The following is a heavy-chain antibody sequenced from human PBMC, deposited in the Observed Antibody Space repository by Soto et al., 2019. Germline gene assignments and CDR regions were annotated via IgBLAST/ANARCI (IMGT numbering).Heavy chain of an antibody. CDR2: IYHSGST. V-gene: IGHV4-30-2*01. CDR3: ARVRGCSGGSCYGDWFDP. D-gene: IGHD2-15*01. J-gene: IGHJ5*02. Sequence: SETLSLTCAVSGGSISSGGYSWSWIRQPPGKGLEWIGYIYHSGSTYYNPSLKSRVTISVDRSKNQFSLKLSSVTAADTAVYYCARVRGCSGGSCYGDWFDPWGQGTLVTVSS. CDR1: GGSISSGGYS.